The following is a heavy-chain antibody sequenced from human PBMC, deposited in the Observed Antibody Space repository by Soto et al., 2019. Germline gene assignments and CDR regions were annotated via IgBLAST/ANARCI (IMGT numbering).Heavy chain of an antibody. Sequence: EVQLVESGGGLVKPGGSLRLSCAASGFTFSSYSMNWVRQAPGMGLEWVSSISSSISYIYYADSAKGRFTIFSDNAKNSLYVQMNSLRAEDTAVYYCARGRRGGVDYHDYWGQGTLVTVSS. J-gene: IGHJ4*02. D-gene: IGHD5-12*01. CDR1: GFTFSSYS. V-gene: IGHV3-21*01. CDR3: ARGRRGGVDYHDY. CDR2: ISSSISYI.